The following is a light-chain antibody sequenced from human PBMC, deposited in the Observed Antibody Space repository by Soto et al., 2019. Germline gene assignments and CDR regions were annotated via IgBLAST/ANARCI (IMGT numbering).Light chain of an antibody. CDR2: GAS. Sequence: EIVMTQSPVTLSVFPWERATLSCRASQSVGATVAWYHQRPGQAPRLLISGASTRATGVPARVSVSGSGTAFTLTITSLQSDDFGVYYCQQYADWPTTFGQGTRVEIK. CDR3: QQYADWPTT. CDR1: QSVGAT. V-gene: IGKV3-15*01. J-gene: IGKJ1*01.